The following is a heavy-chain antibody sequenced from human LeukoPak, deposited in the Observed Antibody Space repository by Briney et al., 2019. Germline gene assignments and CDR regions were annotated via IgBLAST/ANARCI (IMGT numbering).Heavy chain of an antibody. D-gene: IGHD3-9*01. J-gene: IGHJ4*02. Sequence: GESLNISCKGSGYSFTNYWIGGVRQMPGKGLKCMGIIYPGDSDTRYSTSFQGQVTISADKSISTAYLQWSSLKASDSVFFFKQKTEYEILTGYYPYGFDYWGQGTLVTVSS. CDR3: QKTEYEILTGYYPYGFDY. CDR2: IYPGDSDT. CDR1: GYSFTNYW. V-gene: IGHV5-51*01.